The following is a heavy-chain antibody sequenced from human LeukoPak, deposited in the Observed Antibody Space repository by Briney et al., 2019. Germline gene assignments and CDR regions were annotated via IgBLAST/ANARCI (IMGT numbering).Heavy chain of an antibody. CDR3: AKDQTYGDYPEYYFDY. Sequence: GGSLRLSCAASGFTFSRFAMNWVRQAPGKGLEWVSFISTSSSYIYYADSVRGRFTISRDNSKNTLYLQMNSLRAEDTAVYYCAKDQTYGDYPEYYFDYWGQGTLVTVSS. V-gene: IGHV3-21*04. J-gene: IGHJ4*02. D-gene: IGHD4-17*01. CDR2: ISTSSSYI. CDR1: GFTFSRFA.